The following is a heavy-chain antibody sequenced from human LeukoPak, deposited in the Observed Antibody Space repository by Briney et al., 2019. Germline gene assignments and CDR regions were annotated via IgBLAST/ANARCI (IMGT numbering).Heavy chain of an antibody. Sequence: GGSLRLSCAASGFTFSSYAMSWVRQAPGKGLEWVSAISGSGGSTYYADSVKGRFTISRDNSKNTLYLQMNSLRAEDTAVYYCAKDRHHSSGWYGGDWFDPWGQGTLVTVSS. J-gene: IGHJ5*02. CDR3: AKDRHHSSGWYGGDWFDP. CDR2: ISGSGGST. D-gene: IGHD6-19*01. V-gene: IGHV3-23*01. CDR1: GFTFSSYA.